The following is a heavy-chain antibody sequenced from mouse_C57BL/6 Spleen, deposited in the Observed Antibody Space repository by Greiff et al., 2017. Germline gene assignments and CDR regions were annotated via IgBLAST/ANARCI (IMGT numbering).Heavy chain of an antibody. V-gene: IGHV5-4*01. D-gene: IGHD2-1*01. CDR2: ISDGGSYT. CDR3: AIYYGNHFDY. Sequence: EVQLVESGGGLVKPGGSLKLSCAASGFTFSSYAMSWVRQTPEKRLEWVATISDGGSYTYYPDNVKGRFTISRDNAKNNLYLQMSHLKSEDTAMYYCAIYYGNHFDYWGQGTTLTVSS. CDR1: GFTFSSYA. J-gene: IGHJ2*01.